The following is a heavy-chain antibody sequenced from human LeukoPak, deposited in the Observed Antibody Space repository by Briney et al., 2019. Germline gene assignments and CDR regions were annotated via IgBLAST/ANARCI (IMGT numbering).Heavy chain of an antibody. CDR1: GFTFSTYY. J-gene: IGHJ4*02. D-gene: IGHD4-11*01. CDR3: ARDDYNRH. V-gene: IGHV3-21*01. Sequence: GGSLRLSCAASGFTFSTYYMNWVRQAPGKGLEWVSSISSSSSYIYYADSVKGRFTISRDNTKNTLYLQMNSLRADDTAVYYCARDDYNRHWGQGTLVTVSS. CDR2: ISSSSSYI.